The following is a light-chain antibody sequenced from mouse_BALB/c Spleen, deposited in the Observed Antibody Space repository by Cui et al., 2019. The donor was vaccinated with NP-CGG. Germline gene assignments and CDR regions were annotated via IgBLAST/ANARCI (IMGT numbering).Light chain of an antibody. CDR2: GTN. J-gene: IGLJ1*01. V-gene: IGLV1*01. Sequence: QAVVTQDSALTTSPGETVTLTCRSSTGTVTTSNYANWVQEKPDHLFTGLIGGTNNRAPGVPARFSGSLIGDKAALTITGVQTEDEAIYFCALWYSNHWVFGGGTKLTVL. CDR3: ALWYSNHWV. CDR1: TGTVTTSNY.